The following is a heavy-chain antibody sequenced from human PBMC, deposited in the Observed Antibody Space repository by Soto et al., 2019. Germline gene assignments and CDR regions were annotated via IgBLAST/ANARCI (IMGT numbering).Heavy chain of an antibody. CDR3: VREGFWSGYLYFDC. J-gene: IGHJ4*02. CDR2: ISPDGSSI. CDR1: GFTFSSYW. V-gene: IGHV3-74*01. D-gene: IGHD3-3*01. Sequence: ELQLVESGGGLVQPGGSLRLSCAASGFTFSSYWMHWFRQAPGKGLVWVSRISPDGSSINYANSVKGRFTISRDNAKNTLYLQMNSLRAEDTAVYYCVREGFWSGYLYFDCWGQGTLVTVAS.